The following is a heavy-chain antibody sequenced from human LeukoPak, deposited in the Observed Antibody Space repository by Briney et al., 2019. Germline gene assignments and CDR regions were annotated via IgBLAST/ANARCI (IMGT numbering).Heavy chain of an antibody. Sequence: HSGGSLRLSCAASGFSFSSYAMSWVRQAPGKGLEWVSAISGSGGSTYYADSVKGRFTISRDNSKNTLYLQMNSLRAEDTAVYYCAKEKDSSGYTCFDYRGQGTLVTVSS. D-gene: IGHD6-19*01. CDR1: GFSFSSYA. J-gene: IGHJ4*02. CDR2: ISGSGGST. V-gene: IGHV3-23*01. CDR3: AKEKDSSGYTCFDY.